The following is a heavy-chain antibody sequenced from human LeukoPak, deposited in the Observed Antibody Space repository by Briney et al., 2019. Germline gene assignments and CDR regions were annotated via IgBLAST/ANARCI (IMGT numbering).Heavy chain of an antibody. CDR2: IIPIFGTA. Sequence: GASVKVSCKASGVTFSSYAISWVRQAPGQGLEWMGGIIPIFGTANYAQKFQGRVTITTDESTSTAYMELSSLRFEDTAVYYCARGVSYYDSSGPAGIWGQGTMVTVSS. J-gene: IGHJ3*02. V-gene: IGHV1-69*05. CDR1: GVTFSSYA. CDR3: ARGVSYYDSSGPAGI. D-gene: IGHD3-22*01.